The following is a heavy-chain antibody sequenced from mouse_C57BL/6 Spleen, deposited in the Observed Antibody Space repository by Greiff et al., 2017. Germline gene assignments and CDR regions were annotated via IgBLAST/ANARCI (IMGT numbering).Heavy chain of an antibody. CDR3: TREELTGTSFDY. D-gene: IGHD4-1*01. CDR2: IDPETGGT. J-gene: IGHJ2*01. CDR1: GYTFTDYE. V-gene: IGHV1-15*01. Sequence: SGAELVRPGASVTLSCKASGYTFTDYEMHWVKQTPVHGLEWIGAIDPETGGTAYNQKFKGKAILTADKSSSTAYMELRSLTSEDSAVYYCTREELTGTSFDYWGQGTTLTVSS.